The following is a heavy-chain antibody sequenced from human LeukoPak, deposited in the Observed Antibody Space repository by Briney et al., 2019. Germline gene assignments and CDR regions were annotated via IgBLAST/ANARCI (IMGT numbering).Heavy chain of an antibody. CDR1: GYTFTSYD. V-gene: IGHV1-8*01. CDR2: MNPNSGST. D-gene: IGHD1-14*01. J-gene: IGHJ4*02. Sequence: GASVKVSCKASGYTFTSYDINWVRQATGQGLEWMGWMNPNSGSTGYAQKFQGRVTMTRNTSISTAYMELSSLRSEDTAVYYCARESGGTTDFDYWGQGTVVTVSS. CDR3: ARESGGTTDFDY.